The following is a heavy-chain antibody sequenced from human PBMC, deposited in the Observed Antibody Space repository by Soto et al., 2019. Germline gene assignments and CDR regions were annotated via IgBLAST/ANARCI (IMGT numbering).Heavy chain of an antibody. CDR3: ARRWGYYFDY. CDR2: IYYSGST. D-gene: IGHD3-16*01. V-gene: IGHV4-59*01. CDR1: GGSISSYY. J-gene: IGHJ4*02. Sequence: QVQLQESGPGLVKPSETLSLTFTVSGGSISSYYWSWIRQPPGKGLEWIGYIYYSGSTNYNPSLKRRVTISVDTSKNQFSLKLSSVTASDTAVYYCARRWGYYFDYWGQGTLVTGSS.